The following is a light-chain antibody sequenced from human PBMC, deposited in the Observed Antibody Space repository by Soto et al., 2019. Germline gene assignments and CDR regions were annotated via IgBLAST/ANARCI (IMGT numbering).Light chain of an antibody. CDR2: GAS. CDR3: HQYSSSTKT. CDR1: QSVSSNF. Sequence: EIVLTQSPCTLSLYPGERVTLSCRASQSVSSNFLAWYQQKPGQAPRLLIYGASNRAAGIPDRFSGSGSGTDFTLTISRLEPEDFAVYYCHQYSSSTKTFGQVTKVDIK. J-gene: IGKJ1*01. V-gene: IGKV3-20*01.